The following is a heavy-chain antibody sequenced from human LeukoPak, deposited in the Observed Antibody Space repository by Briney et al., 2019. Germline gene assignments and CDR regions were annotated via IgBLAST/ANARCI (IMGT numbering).Heavy chain of an antibody. CDR3: ARVYPLWATDIDY. CDR2: IRYDGSNK. D-gene: IGHD5-12*01. J-gene: IGHJ4*02. V-gene: IGHV3-30*02. Sequence: GGSLRLSCAASGFTFSSYGMHWVRQAPGKGLEWVAFIRYDGSNKYYADSVKGRFTISRDNSKNTLYLQMNSLRAEDTAVYYCARVYPLWATDIDYWGQGTLVTVSS. CDR1: GFTFSSYG.